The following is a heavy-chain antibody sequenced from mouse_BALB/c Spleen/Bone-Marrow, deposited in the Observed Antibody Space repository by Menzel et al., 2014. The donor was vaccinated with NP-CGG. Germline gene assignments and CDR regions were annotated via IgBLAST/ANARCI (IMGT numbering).Heavy chain of an antibody. CDR1: GYAFSSYW. Sequence: VQLQESGAELVRPGSSVKVSCKASGYAFSSYWMNWVKQRPGQGLEWIGQIYPGDGDTNYNGKFKGKATLTVDKSSSTAYMQLSSLTSEDSAVYFCARRGYYGSSYYFDYWGQGTTLTVSS. V-gene: IGHV1-80*01. J-gene: IGHJ2*01. CDR3: ARRGYYGSSYYFDY. CDR2: IYPGDGDT. D-gene: IGHD1-1*01.